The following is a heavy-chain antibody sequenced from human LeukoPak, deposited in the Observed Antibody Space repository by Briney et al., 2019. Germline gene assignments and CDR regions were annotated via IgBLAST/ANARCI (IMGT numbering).Heavy chain of an antibody. CDR3: ARGQGYGDDY. D-gene: IGHD4-17*01. CDR2: INHSGST. Sequence: PSETLSLTCTVSGGSISSYYWSWIRQPPGKGLEWIGEINHSGSTNYNPSLKSRVTISVDTSKNQFSLKLSSVTAADTAVYYCARGQGYGDDYWGQGTLVTVSS. V-gene: IGHV4-34*01. J-gene: IGHJ4*02. CDR1: GGSISSYY.